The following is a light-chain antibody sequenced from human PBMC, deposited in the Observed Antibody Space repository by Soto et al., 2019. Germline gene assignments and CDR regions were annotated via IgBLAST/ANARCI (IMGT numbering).Light chain of an antibody. J-gene: IGKJ2*01. CDR2: GAS. V-gene: IGKV3-20*01. CDR1: QSVSSSS. CDR3: QQYGTSPKYT. Sequence: EIVLTQSPGTLSLSPGQRATLSCRASQSVSSSSLAWYQQKPGQAPRLLIYGASSRATGIPDRFSGSGSGTDVTLTISRLEPEDFAVYYCQQYGTSPKYTFGQGTKLEIK.